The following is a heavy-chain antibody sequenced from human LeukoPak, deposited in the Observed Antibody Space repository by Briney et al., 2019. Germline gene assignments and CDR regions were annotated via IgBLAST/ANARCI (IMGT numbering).Heavy chain of an antibody. D-gene: IGHD3-22*01. Sequence: GESLTISCKGSGYSFTSYWIGWVRQMPGKGLEWMGIIYPGDPDTRYSPSFQGQVTISADKSISTAYLQWSSLKASDTAMYYCARLGYYYDSSWDYWGQGTLVTVSS. J-gene: IGHJ4*02. CDR3: ARLGYYYDSSWDY. CDR2: IYPGDPDT. CDR1: GYSFTSYW. V-gene: IGHV5-51*01.